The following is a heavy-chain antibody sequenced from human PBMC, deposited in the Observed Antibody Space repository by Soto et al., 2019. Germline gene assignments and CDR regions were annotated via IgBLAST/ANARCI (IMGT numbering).Heavy chain of an antibody. CDR3: ARDYSDSSGFFGDYYGMDV. J-gene: IGHJ6*01. Sequence: GGSLRLSCAASGFTFRDYYMIWIRQAPGKGLEWVSYISSSGNSIYYADSVKGRFTISRDSAKNSLYLQMNSLRAEDTAVYYCARDYSDSSGFFGDYYGMDVWGQGTTVTVSS. CDR2: ISSSGNSI. V-gene: IGHV3-11*01. D-gene: IGHD3-22*01. CDR1: GFTFRDYY.